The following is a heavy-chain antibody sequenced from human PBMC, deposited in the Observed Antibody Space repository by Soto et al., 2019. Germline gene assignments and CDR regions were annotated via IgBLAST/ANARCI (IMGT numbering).Heavy chain of an antibody. D-gene: IGHD3-3*01. CDR3: ARDWGRHGAVDTTGWFDP. CDR1: GYTFKSFY. CDR2: INPTDGSV. J-gene: IGHJ5*02. Sequence: QVQLVQSGAEVKKPGASVKVSCTASGYTFKSFYMHWVRQAPGQGLEWLGMINPTDGSVSFAQKFQDRVTLTTDRPTSTVYMELSSLTREDTAVYFCARDWGRHGAVDTTGWFDPWGQGTLVTVSS. V-gene: IGHV1-46*02.